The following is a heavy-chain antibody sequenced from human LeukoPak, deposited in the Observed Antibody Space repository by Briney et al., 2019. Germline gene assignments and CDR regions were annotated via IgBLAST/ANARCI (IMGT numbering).Heavy chain of an antibody. D-gene: IGHD2-2*01. J-gene: IGHJ4*02. CDR1: GYTFTSYG. Sequence: ASVKVSCKASGYTFTSYGISWVRQAPGQGLEWMGWISAYNGNTNYAQKLQGRVTMTTDTSTSTAYMELRSLRSDVTAVYYCARGAGYCSSTSCYVFDYWGQGTLVTVSS. CDR3: ARGAGYCSSTSCYVFDY. CDR2: ISAYNGNT. V-gene: IGHV1-18*04.